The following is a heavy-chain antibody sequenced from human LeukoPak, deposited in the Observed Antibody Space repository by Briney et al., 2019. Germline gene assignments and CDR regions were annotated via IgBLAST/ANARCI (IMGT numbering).Heavy chain of an antibody. D-gene: IGHD1-14*01. CDR2: INHNGNVN. V-gene: IGHV3-7*03. J-gene: IGHJ3*02. Sequence: PGGSLRLSCAASGFTFSSYWMNWARQAPGKGLEWVASINHNGNVNYYVDSVKGRFTISRDNAKTSLYLQMNSLRAEDTAVYYCARDVLAAGATGTFDIWGQGTMVTVSS. CDR3: ARDVLAAGATGTFDI. CDR1: GFTFSSYW.